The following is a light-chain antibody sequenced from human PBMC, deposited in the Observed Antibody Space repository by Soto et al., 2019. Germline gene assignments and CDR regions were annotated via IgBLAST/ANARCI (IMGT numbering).Light chain of an antibody. CDR2: DAS. V-gene: IGKV3-11*01. J-gene: IGKJ4*01. CDR3: QQRSNWRVT. CDR1: QSVNIY. Sequence: EIVLTQSPATLSLSPGERATLSCRASQSVNIYLAWYQQKPGQAPRLLIYDASNRATGIPARFSGSGSGTDFTLTISSLEPEDIAVYYCQQRSNWRVTFGGGTKVDI.